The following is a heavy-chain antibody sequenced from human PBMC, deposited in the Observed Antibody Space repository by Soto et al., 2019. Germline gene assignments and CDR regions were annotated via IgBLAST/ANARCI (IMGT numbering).Heavy chain of an antibody. Sequence: SETLSLTCTVSGGSISSHYWSWIRQPAGKGLEWIGRIYTSGSTNYNPSLKSRVTMSVDTSKNQFSLKLSSVTAADTAVYYCARARVGSTMMRGYYFDYWGQGTLVTVSS. CDR3: ARARVGSTMMRGYYFDY. J-gene: IGHJ4*02. D-gene: IGHD3-22*01. CDR1: GGSISSHY. V-gene: IGHV4-4*07. CDR2: IYTSGST.